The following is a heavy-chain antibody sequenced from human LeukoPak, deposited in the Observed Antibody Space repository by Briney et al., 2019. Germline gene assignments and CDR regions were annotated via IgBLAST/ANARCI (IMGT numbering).Heavy chain of an antibody. CDR1: GFTVSSNY. CDR2: IYSGGST. CDR3: AREHTTVPGDH. V-gene: IGHV3-53*01. Sequence: SGGSLRPSCAASGFTVSSNYMSWVRQAPGKGLEWVSVIYSGGSTYYADSVKGRFTISRDNSKNTLCLQMNSLRAEDTAVYYCAREHTTVPGDHWGQGTLVTVSS. D-gene: IGHD4-17*01. J-gene: IGHJ4*02.